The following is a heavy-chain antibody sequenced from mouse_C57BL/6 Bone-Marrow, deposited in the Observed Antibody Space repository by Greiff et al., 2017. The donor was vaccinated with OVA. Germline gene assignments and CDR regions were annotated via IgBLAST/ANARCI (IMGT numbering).Heavy chain of an antibody. D-gene: IGHD2-3*01. CDR1: GYSFTGYY. J-gene: IGHJ2*01. V-gene: IGHV1-42*01. CDR3: ARWLLGY. Sequence: EVKLQESGPELVKPGASVKISCKASGYSFTGYYMNWVKQSPEKSLEWIGEINPSTGGTTYNQKFKAKATLTVDKSSSTAYMQLKSLTSEDSAVYYCARWLLGYWGQGTTLTVSS. CDR2: INPSTGGT.